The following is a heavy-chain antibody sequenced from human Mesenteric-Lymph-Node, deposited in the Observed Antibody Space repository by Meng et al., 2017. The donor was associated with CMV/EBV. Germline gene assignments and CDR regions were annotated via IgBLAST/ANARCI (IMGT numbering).Heavy chain of an antibody. D-gene: IGHD3-10*01. Sequence: GGSLRLSCAASGFTFSSYEMNWVRQAPGKGLEWVSYISSSGTPVYYADSVKGRFTISRDNAKNSLYLQMNSLRAEDTAVYYCARDRFFGDDGSGAYFHDYWGQGTLVTVSS. CDR3: ARDRFFGDDGSGAYFHDY. CDR1: GFTFSSYE. J-gene: IGHJ4*02. CDR2: ISSSGTPV. V-gene: IGHV3-48*03.